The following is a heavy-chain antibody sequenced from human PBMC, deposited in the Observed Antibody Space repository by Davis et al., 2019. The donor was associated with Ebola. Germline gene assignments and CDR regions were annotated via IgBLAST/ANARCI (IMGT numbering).Heavy chain of an antibody. CDR2: ITSSGSTI. CDR1: GFTFSGYY. V-gene: IGHV3-11*04. CDR3: ARELAVAYFDY. Sequence: GESLKISCAASGFTFSGYYMSWIRQAPGKGLEWVSYITSSGSTIYYADSVKGRFTISRDNAKNSLYLQMNSLRAEDTAVYYCARELAVAYFDYWGQGTLVTVSS. D-gene: IGHD6-19*01. J-gene: IGHJ4*02.